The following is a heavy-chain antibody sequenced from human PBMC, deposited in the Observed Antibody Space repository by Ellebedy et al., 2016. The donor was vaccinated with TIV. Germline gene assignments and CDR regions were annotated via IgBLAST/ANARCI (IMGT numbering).Heavy chain of an antibody. CDR2: INPNGGVT. CDR1: GYTFSDFS. CDR3: VRHFGMVKQYFYYYGMDV. D-gene: IGHD3-3*01. V-gene: IGHV1-2*02. Sequence: AASVKVSCKPSGYTFSDFSIHWLRQAPGQGLEWMGWINPNGGVTKYAQKFADRVTLTTDTSTTTVYMELRRLTPDDAAVYYCVRHFGMVKQYFYYYGMDVWGQGTTVTVSS. J-gene: IGHJ6*02.